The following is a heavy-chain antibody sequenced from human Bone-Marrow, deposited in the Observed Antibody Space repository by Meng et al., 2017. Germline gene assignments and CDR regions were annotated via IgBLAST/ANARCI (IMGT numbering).Heavy chain of an antibody. J-gene: IGHJ4*02. CDR2: ISDDGGGT. V-gene: IGHV3-23*01. CDR1: GFTFSKYA. Sequence: EVELLESGGGLVKPGRSLRLSCTASGFTFSKYAMIWVRQAPGKGLEWVSEISDDGGGTYYTDSVKGRFTISRDNSKNTLYLQMNGLKVEDTAVYYCAKAWAGALDSRGQGTLVTVSS. D-gene: IGHD3-10*01. CDR3: AKAWAGALDS.